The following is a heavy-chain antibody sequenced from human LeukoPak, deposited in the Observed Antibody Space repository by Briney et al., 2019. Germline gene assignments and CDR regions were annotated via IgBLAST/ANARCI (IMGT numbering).Heavy chain of an antibody. D-gene: IGHD5-24*01. Sequence: SETLSLTCAVSGGSISSGGYSWSWIRQPPGKGLEWIGYIYHSGSTYYNPSLKSRVTISVDRSKNQFSLKLSSVTAADTAVYYCARSRDGYITDAFDIWGQGTMVTVSS. CDR2: IYHSGST. CDR1: GGSISSGGYS. CDR3: ARSRDGYITDAFDI. V-gene: IGHV4-30-2*01. J-gene: IGHJ3*02.